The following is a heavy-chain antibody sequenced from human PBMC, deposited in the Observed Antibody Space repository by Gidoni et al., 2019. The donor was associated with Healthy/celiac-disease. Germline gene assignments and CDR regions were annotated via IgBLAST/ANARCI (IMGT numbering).Heavy chain of an antibody. V-gene: IGHV4-30-2*01. J-gene: IGHJ6*03. Sequence: QLQLQESGSGLVKPSQTLSLTCAVSGGSISSGGYSWSWIRQPPGKGLEWIGYIYHSGSTYYNPSLKSRVTISVDRSKNQFSLKLSSVTAADTAVYYCARAPRSWVTGTTHYYYYYMDVWGKGTTVTVSS. CDR1: GGSISSGGYS. CDR2: IYHSGST. CDR3: ARAPRSWVTGTTHYYYYYMDV. D-gene: IGHD1-7*01.